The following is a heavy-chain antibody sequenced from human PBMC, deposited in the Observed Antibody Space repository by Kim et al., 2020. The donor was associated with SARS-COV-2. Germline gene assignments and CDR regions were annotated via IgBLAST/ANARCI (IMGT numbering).Heavy chain of an antibody. V-gene: IGHV3-11*06. J-gene: IGHJ6*02. CDR3: ARDNLLVDIVATINEYGMDV. D-gene: IGHD5-12*01. Sequence: RFTISRDNAKNSLYLQMNSLRAEDTAVYYCARDNLLVDIVATINEYGMDVWGQGTTVTVSS.